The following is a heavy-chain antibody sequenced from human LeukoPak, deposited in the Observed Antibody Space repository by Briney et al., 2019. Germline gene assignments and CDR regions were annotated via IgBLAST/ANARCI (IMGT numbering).Heavy chain of an antibody. D-gene: IGHD3-22*01. V-gene: IGHV4-30-4*01. CDR2: IYYSGST. CDR1: GVSISSGDYY. Sequence: PSQTLSLTCTVSGVSISSGDYYWSWIRQPPGKGLEWIGYIYYSGSTYYNPSLKSRVTISVDTSKNQFSLKLSSVTAADTAVYYCARTGHYDSSFDYWGQGTLVTVSS. CDR3: ARTGHYDSSFDY. J-gene: IGHJ4*02.